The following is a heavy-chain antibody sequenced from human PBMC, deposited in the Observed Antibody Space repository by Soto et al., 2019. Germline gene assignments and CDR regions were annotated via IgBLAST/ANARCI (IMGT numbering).Heavy chain of an antibody. Sequence: QVTLKASGPALVKPTETLTLTCTVSGFSLTTGKMGVSWIRQPPGKALEWLAHIFSDNERFYSTSLQGRLTISKDTSGSQVVLSMTNVDPVDTATYYCARMKVDSYQFYYAMDVWGQGTTVTVSS. D-gene: IGHD3-9*01. CDR1: GFSLTTGKMG. CDR2: IFSDNER. CDR3: ARMKVDSYQFYYAMDV. V-gene: IGHV2-26*01. J-gene: IGHJ6*02.